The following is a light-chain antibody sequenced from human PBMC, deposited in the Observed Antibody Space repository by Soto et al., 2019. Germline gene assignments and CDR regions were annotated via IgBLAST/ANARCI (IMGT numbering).Light chain of an antibody. CDR3: QQYYSYPRIT. CDR1: QTISSW. Sequence: DIQITQSPSILPGSVCHRVTITCSASQTISSWLAWYQQKPGKAPKLLIYAASTLQSGVPSRFSGSGSGTDFTLTISCLQSEDFATYYCQQYYSYPRITFGQGTRLEIK. J-gene: IGKJ5*01. CDR2: AAS. V-gene: IGKV1-5*01.